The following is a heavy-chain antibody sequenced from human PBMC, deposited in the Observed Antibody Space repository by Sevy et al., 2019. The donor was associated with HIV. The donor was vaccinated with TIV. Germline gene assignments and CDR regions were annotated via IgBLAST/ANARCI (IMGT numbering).Heavy chain of an antibody. CDR3: ASAKLRPYSSGWYSFDY. CDR1: GLTVSNNY. CDR2: IHSDGST. Sequence: GGSLRLSCAGSGLTVSNNYMNWVRQAPGKGLEWVSAIHSDGSTYYADSVKGRFTISRDNSKNTLYLQMNSLRPEDTAVYYCASAKLRPYSSGWYSFDYWGQGTLVTVSS. D-gene: IGHD6-19*01. V-gene: IGHV3-66*02. J-gene: IGHJ4*02.